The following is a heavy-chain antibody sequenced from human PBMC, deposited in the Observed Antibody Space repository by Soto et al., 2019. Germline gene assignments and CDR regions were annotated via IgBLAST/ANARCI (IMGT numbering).Heavy chain of an antibody. J-gene: IGHJ4*02. CDR2: ISYDGSNK. Sequence: GGSLRLSCAASGFTFSSYAMHWVRQAPGKGLEWVAVISYDGSNKYYADSVKGRFTISRDNSKNTLYLQMNSLRAEDTAVYYCASEDPTSCFDYWGQGTLVTVSS. V-gene: IGHV3-30-3*01. CDR1: GFTFSSYA. CDR3: ASEDPTSCFDY.